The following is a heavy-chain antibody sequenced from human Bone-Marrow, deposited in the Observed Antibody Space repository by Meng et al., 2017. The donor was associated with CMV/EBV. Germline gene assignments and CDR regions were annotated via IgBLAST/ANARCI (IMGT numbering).Heavy chain of an antibody. V-gene: IGHV1-8*03. D-gene: IGHD3-3*01. CDR3: ARLGTTWSGYGFYYYYGMDV. J-gene: IGHJ6*02. CDR1: GGTFSSYD. CDR2: MNPNSGNT. Sequence: ASVKVSCKASGGTFSSYDINWVRQATGQGLEWMGWMNPNSGNTGYAQKFQGRVTITRNTSISTAYMELSSLRSEDTAVYYCARLGTTWSGYGFYYYYGMDVWGQGTTVTVSS.